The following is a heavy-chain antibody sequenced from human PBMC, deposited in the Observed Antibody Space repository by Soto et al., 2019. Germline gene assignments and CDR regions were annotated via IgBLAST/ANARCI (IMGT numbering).Heavy chain of an antibody. CDR3: ARDAPPAAY. Sequence: QVQLVQSGAEVKKPGASVKVSCKASGYTFTSYAISWVRQAPGQGLEWMGWISAYNGNTNYAQKFQGRVTMPTDTSTSTAYMELRSLSSADTAVYSCARDAPPAAYWGQGTLVTVSS. V-gene: IGHV1-18*01. CDR1: GYTFTSYA. J-gene: IGHJ4*02. CDR2: ISAYNGNT. D-gene: IGHD6-13*01.